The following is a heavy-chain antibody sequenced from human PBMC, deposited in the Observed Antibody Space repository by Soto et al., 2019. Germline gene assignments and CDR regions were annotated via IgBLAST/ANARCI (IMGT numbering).Heavy chain of an antibody. J-gene: IGHJ4*02. Sequence: LRLSCAASGFTFDGYAMHWVRQAPGKGLEWVSGLSWNSGGIDYADSVKGRFTISRDNAKNSLYLLMNNLRPEDTALYYCAKLHYSGDSGIFDYWGQGTLVTVSS. V-gene: IGHV3-9*01. CDR3: AKLHYSGDSGIFDY. CDR1: GFTFDGYA. D-gene: IGHD5-18*01. CDR2: LSWNSGGI.